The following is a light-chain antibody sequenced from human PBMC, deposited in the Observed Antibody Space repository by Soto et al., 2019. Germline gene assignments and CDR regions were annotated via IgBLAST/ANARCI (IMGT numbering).Light chain of an antibody. CDR2: EVT. V-gene: IGLV2-14*01. J-gene: IGLJ1*01. Sequence: QSVLTQPASVSGSPGQSITISGTGTSGDIGSYNRVSWYQQLPGKAPKLIIYEVTDRPSGVSNRFSGSKSGNTASLTISGLQAEDEAEYYCSSYTNINTRACVFGTGTKVTVL. CDR3: SSYTNINTRACV. CDR1: SGDIGSYNR.